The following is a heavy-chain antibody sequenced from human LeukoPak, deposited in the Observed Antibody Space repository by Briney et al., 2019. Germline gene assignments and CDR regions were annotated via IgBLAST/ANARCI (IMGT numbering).Heavy chain of an antibody. CDR3: ARGGEVAGRDYYYYGMDV. J-gene: IGHJ6*02. CDR1: GFTFSSYS. V-gene: IGHV3-48*04. Sequence: GGSLRLSCAASGFTFSSYSMNWVRQAPGKGLEWVSYISSASGSIYYADSVKGRFTISRDNAKNSLFLQMNSLRAEDTAVYYCARGGEVAGRDYYYYGMDVWGQGTTVTVSS. CDR2: ISSASGSI. D-gene: IGHD6-19*01.